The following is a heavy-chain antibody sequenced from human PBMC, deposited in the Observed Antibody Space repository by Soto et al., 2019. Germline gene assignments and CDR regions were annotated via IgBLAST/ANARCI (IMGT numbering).Heavy chain of an antibody. D-gene: IGHD6-13*01. CDR3: ARADAAAGTGDY. Sequence: PSETLSLTCTVSGGSISSSSYYWGWIRQPPGKGLEWIGSIYYSGSTYYNPSLKSRVTISVDTSKNQFSLKLSSVTAADTAVYYCARADAAAGTGDYWGQGTLVTVSS. CDR2: IYYSGST. CDR1: GGSISSSSYY. V-gene: IGHV4-39*01. J-gene: IGHJ4*02.